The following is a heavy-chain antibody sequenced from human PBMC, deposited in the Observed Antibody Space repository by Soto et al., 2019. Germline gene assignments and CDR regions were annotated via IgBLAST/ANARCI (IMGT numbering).Heavy chain of an antibody. CDR1: GFTFSDYY. D-gene: IGHD6-13*01. J-gene: IGHJ6*02. Sequence: PGGSLRLSCAASGFTFSDYYMSWIRQAPGKGLEWVSYISSSGSTIYYADSVKGRFTISRDNAKNSLYLQMNSLRAEDTAVYYCARDFVAAAGTYGRYYYYGMDVWGQGTTVTVSS. CDR3: ARDFVAAAGTYGRYYYYGMDV. V-gene: IGHV3-11*01. CDR2: ISSSGSTI.